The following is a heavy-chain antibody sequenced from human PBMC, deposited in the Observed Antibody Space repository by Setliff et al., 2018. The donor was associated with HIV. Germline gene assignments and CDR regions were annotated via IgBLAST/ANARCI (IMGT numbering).Heavy chain of an antibody. J-gene: IGHJ6*03. CDR3: AREESTSSWGYYHYYMDV. V-gene: IGHV3-33*08. D-gene: IGHD6-6*01. CDR2: IWYDGNNK. CDR1: EFSFSAHA. Sequence: GGSLRLSCAASEFSFSAHAMHWVRQTPGKGLERVAIIWYDGNNKQYADSMKGRFTISRDNSKNMLYLQMNSLGAEDTAVYYCAREESTSSWGYYHYYMDVWGKGTTVTVSS.